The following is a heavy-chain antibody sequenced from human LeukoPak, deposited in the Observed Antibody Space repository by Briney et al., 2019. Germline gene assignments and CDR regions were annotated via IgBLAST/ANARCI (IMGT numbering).Heavy chain of an antibody. J-gene: IGHJ5*02. CDR2: ISGSGGST. CDR3: AREWQQLSNWFDP. D-gene: IGHD6-13*01. V-gene: IGHV3-23*01. CDR1: GFTFSSYA. Sequence: GSLRLSCAASGFTFSSYAMSWVRQAPGKGLEWVSAISGSGGSTYYADSVKGRFTISRDNAKNSLYLQMNSLRAEDTAVYYCAREWQQLSNWFDPWGQGTLVTVSS.